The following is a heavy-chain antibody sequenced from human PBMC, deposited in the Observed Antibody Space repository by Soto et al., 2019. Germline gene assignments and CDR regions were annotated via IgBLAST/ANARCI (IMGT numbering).Heavy chain of an antibody. CDR1: GGSISSGGYS. V-gene: IGHV4-30-2*01. CDR2: IYHSGST. J-gene: IGHJ4*02. CDR3: ARGGMITFGGWGY. Sequence: QLQLQESGSGLVKPSQTLSLTCAVSGGSISSGGYSWSWIRQPPGKGLEWIGYIYHSGSTNYNPSLKSRVTISVDTSKNQFSLKLSSVTAADTAVYYCARGGMITFGGWGYWGQGTLVTVSS. D-gene: IGHD3-16*01.